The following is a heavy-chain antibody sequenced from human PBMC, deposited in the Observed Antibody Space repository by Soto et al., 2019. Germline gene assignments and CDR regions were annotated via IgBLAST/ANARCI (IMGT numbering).Heavy chain of an antibody. CDR1: CGSISSYY. J-gene: IGHJ4*02. Sequence: PSETLSLTCTVSCGSISSYYWSWIRQPPGKGLEWIGYIYYSGSTNYNPSLKSRVTISVDTSKNQFSLKLSSVTAADTAVYYCARAPYGDFDYWGQGTLVTVSS. D-gene: IGHD4-17*01. CDR3: ARAPYGDFDY. CDR2: IYYSGST. V-gene: IGHV4-59*01.